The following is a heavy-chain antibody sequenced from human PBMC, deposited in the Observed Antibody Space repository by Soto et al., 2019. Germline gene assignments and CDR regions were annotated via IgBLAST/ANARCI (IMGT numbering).Heavy chain of an antibody. CDR1: GYTFTSFG. CDR2: ITTDKGKT. V-gene: IGHV1-18*01. CDR3: ASRSPAFHY. J-gene: IGHJ4*02. Sequence: QVQLVQSGPEVKKPGASVKVSCKTSGYTFTSFGISWVRQAPGQGLEWMGWITTDKGKTNDAQKFQGRVTMTTDTATSTAYMELRSLRSGDTAVYYWASRSPAFHYWGQGTLVTVSS.